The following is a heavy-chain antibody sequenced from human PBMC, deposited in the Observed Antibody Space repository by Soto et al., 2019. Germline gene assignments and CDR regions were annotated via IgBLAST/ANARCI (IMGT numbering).Heavy chain of an antibody. J-gene: IGHJ4*02. CDR3: ARMTFDDYFDY. CDR2: IYYSGST. D-gene: IGHD2-21*02. Sequence: SETLSLTCTVSGGSISSSSYYWGWIRQPQGKGLEWIGYIYYSGSTNYNPSLKSRVTISVDTSKNQFSLKLSSVTAADTAVYYCARMTFDDYFDYWGQGTLVTVSS. CDR1: GGSISSSSYY. V-gene: IGHV4-61*05.